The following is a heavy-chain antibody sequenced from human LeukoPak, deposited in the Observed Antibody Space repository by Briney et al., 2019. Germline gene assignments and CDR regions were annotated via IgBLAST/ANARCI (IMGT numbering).Heavy chain of an antibody. CDR1: GYRFNSYW. D-gene: IGHD3-22*01. V-gene: IGHV5-51*01. J-gene: IGHJ3*02. CDR3: ARGPYRSTMIVEIEPYAFDI. CDR2: IYPGDSDT. Sequence: KHGESLKISCKGSGYRFNSYWIAWVRQMPGKGLEWMGIIYPGDSDTRYSPSFQGQVTISADKSISTAYLQWSSLQASDTAMYYCARGPYRSTMIVEIEPYAFDIWGQGTMVTVSS.